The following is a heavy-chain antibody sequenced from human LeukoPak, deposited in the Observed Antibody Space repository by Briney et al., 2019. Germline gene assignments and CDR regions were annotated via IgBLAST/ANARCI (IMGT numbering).Heavy chain of an antibody. CDR3: ARGRTMVRGAKYFQH. CDR2: IYYSGST. Sequence: SETLSLTCTVSGGSISSSSYYWGWIRQPPGKGLEWIGSIYYSGSTYYNPSLKSRVTISVDTSKNQFSLKLSSVTAADTAVYYCARGRTMVRGAKYFQHWGQGTLVTVSS. V-gene: IGHV4-39*07. J-gene: IGHJ1*01. CDR1: GGSISSSSYY. D-gene: IGHD3-10*01.